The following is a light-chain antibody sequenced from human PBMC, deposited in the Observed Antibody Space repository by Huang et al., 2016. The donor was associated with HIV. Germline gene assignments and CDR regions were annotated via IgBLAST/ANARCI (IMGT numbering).Light chain of an antibody. CDR1: QSVLDNSNNKNC. CDR2: WES. J-gene: IGKJ2*01. CDR3: HQYYNTPYT. Sequence: DIVMTQSPDSLAVSLGERATINCKSSQSVLDNSNNKNCLAWVQQKPGQPPKLLLYWESSRESGVPDRFSGSGSGTDFTLTISSLQAEDVAVYYCHQYYNTPYTFGQGTKLEIK. V-gene: IGKV4-1*01.